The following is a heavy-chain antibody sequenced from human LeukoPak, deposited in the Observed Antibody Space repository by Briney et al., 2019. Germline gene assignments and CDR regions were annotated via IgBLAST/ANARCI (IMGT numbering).Heavy chain of an antibody. V-gene: IGHV3-7*01. J-gene: IGHJ3*02. Sequence: PGGSLRLSYAASGFTFSSYWMSWVRQAPGKGLEWVANIKQDGSEKYYVDSVKGRFTISRDNAKNSLYLQMNSLRAEDTAVYYCARDREDYYDSSDAFDIWGQGTMVTVSS. D-gene: IGHD3-22*01. CDR1: GFTFSSYW. CDR3: ARDREDYYDSSDAFDI. CDR2: IKQDGSEK.